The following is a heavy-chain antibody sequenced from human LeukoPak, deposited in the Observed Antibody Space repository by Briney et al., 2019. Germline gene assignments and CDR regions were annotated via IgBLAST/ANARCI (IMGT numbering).Heavy chain of an antibody. Sequence: NSSETLSLTCAVYGGSFSGYYWSWIRQPPGKGLEWIGEINHCGSTNYNPSLKSRVTISVDTSKNQFSLKLSSVTAADTAVYYCARGPPLFVVVVAASVSWFDPWGQGTLVTVSS. CDR3: ARGPPLFVVVVAASVSWFDP. J-gene: IGHJ5*02. CDR1: GGSFSGYY. V-gene: IGHV4-34*01. D-gene: IGHD2-15*01. CDR2: INHCGST.